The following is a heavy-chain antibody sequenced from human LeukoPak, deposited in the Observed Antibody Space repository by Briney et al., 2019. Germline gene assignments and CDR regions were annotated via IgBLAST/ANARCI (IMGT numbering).Heavy chain of an antibody. CDR2: LWSDGHKK. J-gene: IGHJ4*02. V-gene: IGHV3-33*01. D-gene: IGHD3-22*01. CDR1: GFTFNYYG. Sequence: PGGSLRLSCAASGFTFNYYGMHWVRQAPGKGLEWVAVLWSDGHKKYYADSVKGRFTLSRDTSKNTLYLQMNSLRAEDTAVYYCARDDDTNSYSSLFVYGGQGTRVTASS. CDR3: ARDDDTNSYSSLFVY.